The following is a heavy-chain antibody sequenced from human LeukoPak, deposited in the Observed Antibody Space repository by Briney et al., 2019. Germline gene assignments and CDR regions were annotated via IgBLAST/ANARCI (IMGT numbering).Heavy chain of an antibody. CDR2: ISGSGGST. CDR3: AYISLIVVVPAAIPWWFDP. J-gene: IGHJ5*02. V-gene: IGHV3-23*01. Sequence: PGGSLRLSCAASGFTFSSYAMSWVRQAPGKGLEWVSAISGSGGSTYYADSVKDRFTIARDNYKNTLDLQMNSLRAEDTAVYYCAYISLIVVVPAAIPWWFDPWGQGTPVTVSS. D-gene: IGHD2-2*02. CDR1: GFTFSSYA.